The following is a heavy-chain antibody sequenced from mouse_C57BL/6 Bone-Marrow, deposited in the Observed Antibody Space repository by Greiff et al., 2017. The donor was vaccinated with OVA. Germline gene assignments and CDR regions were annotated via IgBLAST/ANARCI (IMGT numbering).Heavy chain of an antibody. V-gene: IGHV1-72*01. CDR3: ARSLRRGKSGYYAMDY. CDR1: GYTFTSYW. J-gene: IGHJ4*01. Sequence: QVQLKQSGAELVKPGASVKLSCKASGYTFTSYWMHWVKQRPGRGLEWIGRIDPNSGGTKYNEKFKSKATLTVDKPSSTAYMQLSSLTSEDPAVYYCARSLRRGKSGYYAMDYWGQGTSVTVSS. D-gene: IGHD2-12*01. CDR2: IDPNSGGT.